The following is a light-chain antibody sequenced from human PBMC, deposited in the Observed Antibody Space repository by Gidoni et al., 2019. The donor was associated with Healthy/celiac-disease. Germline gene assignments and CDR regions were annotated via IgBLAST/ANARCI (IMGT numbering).Light chain of an antibody. CDR2: AAS. Sequence: IQMTQSPSSLSASVGDRVTITCRASQSISSYLNWYQQKPGKAPKLLIYAASSLQSGVPSRFSGSGSGTDFTLTISSLQPEDFATYYCQQSYSTPPENTFGQGTKLESK. CDR3: QQSYSTPPENT. J-gene: IGKJ2*01. V-gene: IGKV1-39*01. CDR1: QSISSY.